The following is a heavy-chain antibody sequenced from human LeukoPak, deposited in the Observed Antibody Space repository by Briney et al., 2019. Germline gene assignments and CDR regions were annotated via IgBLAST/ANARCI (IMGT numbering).Heavy chain of an antibody. D-gene: IGHD3-9*01. J-gene: IGHJ3*02. CDR1: GFTFDDYA. Sequence: GGSLRLSCAASGFTFDDYAMHWVRQAPGKGLEWVSGISWNSGSIGYADSVKGRFTISRDNAKNSPYLQMNSLRAEDTALYYCAKERHRVLRYFDWLSTGDAFDIWGQGTMVTVSS. CDR3: AKERHRVLRYFDWLSTGDAFDI. CDR2: ISWNSGSI. V-gene: IGHV3-9*01.